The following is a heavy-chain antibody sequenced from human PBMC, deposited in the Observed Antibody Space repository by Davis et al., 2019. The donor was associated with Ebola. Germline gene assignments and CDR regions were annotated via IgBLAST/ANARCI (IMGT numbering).Heavy chain of an antibody. V-gene: IGHV3-7*03. J-gene: IGHJ4*02. Sequence: GGFLRLSCAASGFTFSNYWMSWVRQAPGKGLEWVANIKQDGSEKYYVDSVKGRFTISRDNAKNSLYLQMNSLRAEDTAVYYCANGIAAAQPFDYWGQGTLVTVSS. CDR1: GFTFSNYW. CDR2: IKQDGSEK. CDR3: ANGIAAAQPFDY. D-gene: IGHD6-13*01.